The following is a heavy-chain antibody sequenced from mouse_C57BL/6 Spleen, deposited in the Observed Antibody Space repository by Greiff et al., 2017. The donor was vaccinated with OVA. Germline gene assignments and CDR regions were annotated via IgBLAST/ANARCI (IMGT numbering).Heavy chain of an antibody. Sequence: VQLQQSGAELVRPGASVTLSCKASGYTFTDYEMHWVKQTPVHGLEWIGAIDPETGGTAYNQKFKGKAILTADKSSSTAYMELRSLTSEDSAVYYCTREELGGFAYWGQGTLVTVSA. D-gene: IGHD4-1*01. CDR3: TREELGGFAY. CDR2: IDPETGGT. CDR1: GYTFTDYE. J-gene: IGHJ3*01. V-gene: IGHV1-15*01.